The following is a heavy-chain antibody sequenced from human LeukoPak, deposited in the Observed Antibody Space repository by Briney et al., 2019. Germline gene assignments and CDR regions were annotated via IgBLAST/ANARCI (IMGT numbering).Heavy chain of an antibody. CDR3: ASSAHYGY. CDR2: ISGDAGTT. V-gene: IGHV3-23*01. D-gene: IGHD3-22*01. Sequence: PGGSLRLSCAASGFTFSIYAMSWVRQAPGKGLEWVSSISGDAGTTYYADSVKGRFTISRDNSKYTLFLQMNSLRAEGTAVYYCASSAHYGYWGQGTLVTVSS. J-gene: IGHJ4*02. CDR1: GFTFSIYA.